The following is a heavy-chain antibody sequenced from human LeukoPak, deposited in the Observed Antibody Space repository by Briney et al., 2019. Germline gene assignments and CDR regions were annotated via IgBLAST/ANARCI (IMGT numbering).Heavy chain of an antibody. CDR3: ARQDYYDSGAWYFDL. V-gene: IGHV4-59*12. D-gene: IGHD3-22*01. CDR1: GGSISGYY. Sequence: SETLSLTCTVSGGSISGYYWSWIRQSPGKGLECIGYIYYSGSANYNPSLKSRVTMSVDTSKNQFSLKLTSVTAADTAVYYCARQDYYDSGAWYFDLWGRGTLVTVSS. CDR2: IYYSGSA. J-gene: IGHJ2*01.